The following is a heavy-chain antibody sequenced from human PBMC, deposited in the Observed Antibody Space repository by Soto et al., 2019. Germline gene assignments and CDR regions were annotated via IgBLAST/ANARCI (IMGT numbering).Heavy chain of an antibody. J-gene: IGHJ4*02. CDR3: ARGSRIQLWSHFDY. CDR1: GGSISSGGYY. Sequence: SETLSLTCTVSGGSISSGGYYWSWIRQHPGKGLEWIGYIYYSGSTYYNPSLKSRVTISVDTSKNQFSLKLSSVTAADTAVYYCARGSRIQLWSHFDYWGQGTLVTVSS. D-gene: IGHD5-18*01. V-gene: IGHV4-31*03. CDR2: IYYSGST.